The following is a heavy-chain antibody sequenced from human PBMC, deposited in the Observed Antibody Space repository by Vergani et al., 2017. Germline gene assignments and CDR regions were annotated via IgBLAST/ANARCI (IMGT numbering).Heavy chain of an antibody. V-gene: IGHV4-38-2*01. J-gene: IGHJ6*02. CDR2: IHHSGDT. CDR1: DSSIMTNPY. CDR3: ARHRGSGGIFPSSYFYWLDV. Sequence: QVQLQESGPGLVKASETLTLTCDVSDSSIMTNPYWGWFRQSPGKGREWIGCIHHSGDTHYKSSLKSRVSILVVSSSKFSLSLTSVTAADTAIYYCARHRGSGGIFPSSYFYWLDVWGHGTTVTVSS. D-gene: IGHD3-9*01.